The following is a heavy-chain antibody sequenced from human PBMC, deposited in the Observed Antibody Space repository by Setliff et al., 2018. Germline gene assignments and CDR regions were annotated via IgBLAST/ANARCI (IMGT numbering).Heavy chain of an antibody. J-gene: IGHJ4*02. V-gene: IGHV3-23*01. CDR2: ISASGGST. CDR1: GFTFSSYA. Sequence: PGGSLRLSCAASGFTFSSYAMSWVRQAPGKGLEWVSAISASGGSTYYADSVKGRFTISRDNAKNSLYLQMNSLRAEDTAVYYCARDHGAAAGGFDYWGQGTLVTVSS. D-gene: IGHD6-13*01. CDR3: ARDHGAAAGGFDY.